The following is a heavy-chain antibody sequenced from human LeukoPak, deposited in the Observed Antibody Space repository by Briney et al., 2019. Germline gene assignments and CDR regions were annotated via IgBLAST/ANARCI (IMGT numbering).Heavy chain of an antibody. Sequence: SETLSLTCTVSGDSFSSYHWSWLRQPPGKGLEWIGYISSSGGTSYNPSLKSRVTMSVDTSKNQFSLKLRSVTAADTAVYYCARVGRGDHSWGSYYCDHWGQGTLVSVSS. D-gene: IGHD3-16*01. J-gene: IGHJ4*02. CDR3: ARVGRGDHSWGSYYCDH. CDR1: GDSFSSYH. V-gene: IGHV4-59*13. CDR2: ISSSGGT.